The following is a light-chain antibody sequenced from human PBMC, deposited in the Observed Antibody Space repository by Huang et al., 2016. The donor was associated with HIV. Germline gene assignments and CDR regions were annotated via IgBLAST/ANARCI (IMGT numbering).Light chain of an antibody. Sequence: DIQMTQSPSSLSASVEDRVTITCRASQRISTYLNWYQQKPGKAPKLLIFAASTLQSGVPSTFSGSGSGTDFTLTISSLQPEDFATYYCQQTYSTAITFGQGTRLEIK. CDR3: QQTYSTAIT. CDR2: AAS. J-gene: IGKJ5*01. V-gene: IGKV1-39*01. CDR1: QRISTY.